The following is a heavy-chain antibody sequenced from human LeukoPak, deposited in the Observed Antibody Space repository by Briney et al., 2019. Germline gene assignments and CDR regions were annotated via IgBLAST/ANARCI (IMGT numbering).Heavy chain of an antibody. CDR2: ISGSGGST. V-gene: IGHV3-23*01. Sequence: GGTLRLSCAASGFTFSSYGMSWVRQAPGKGLEWVSAISGSGGSTYYADSVKGRFTISRDNSKNTLYLQMNSLRAEDTAVYYCARAYDYDFWSGYYSGLNWFDPWGQGTLVTVSS. CDR1: GFTFSSYG. J-gene: IGHJ5*02. CDR3: ARAYDYDFWSGYYSGLNWFDP. D-gene: IGHD3-3*01.